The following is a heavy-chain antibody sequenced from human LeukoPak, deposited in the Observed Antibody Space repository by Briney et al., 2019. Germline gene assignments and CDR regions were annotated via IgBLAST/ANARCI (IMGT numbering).Heavy chain of an antibody. CDR3: ARVSSSSWYIVDY. CDR2: ISYQGSNK. J-gene: IGHJ4*02. D-gene: IGHD6-13*01. Sequence: PGGSLRLSCAASGFTFNIYTMHWVRQAPGRGLEWVALISYQGSNKYYTYSVKGRFTISRDNSENTLYLQMNSLRAEDTAVYYCARVSSSSWYIVDYWGQGTLVTVSS. V-gene: IGHV3-30-3*01. CDR1: GFTFNIYT.